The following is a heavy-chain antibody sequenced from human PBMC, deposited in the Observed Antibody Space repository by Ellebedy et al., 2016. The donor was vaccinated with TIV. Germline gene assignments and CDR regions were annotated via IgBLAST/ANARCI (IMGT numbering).Heavy chain of an antibody. Sequence: AASVKVSCKASGYTFTDYYLHWVRQAPGQGLEWLGWINPNSGGTNFVQKLQDRVTMTTDTSTSTAYMELRSLRYDDAAVYYCARDGPWGYHWFDPWGQGTLVTVSS. J-gene: IGHJ5*02. V-gene: IGHV1-2*02. CDR2: INPNSGGT. CDR1: GYTFTDYY. CDR3: ARDGPWGYHWFDP. D-gene: IGHD3-16*02.